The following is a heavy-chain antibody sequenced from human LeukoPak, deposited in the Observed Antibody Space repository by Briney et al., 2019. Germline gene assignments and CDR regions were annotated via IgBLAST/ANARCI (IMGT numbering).Heavy chain of an antibody. J-gene: IGHJ4*02. CDR1: GFVFDSHD. V-gene: IGHV3-23*01. Sequence: GGSLRLSCGASGFVFDSHDMHWVRQAPGKGLEWVSAISGSGGSTYYADSVKGRFTISRDNSKNTLYLQMNSLRAEDTAVYYCAKFYDILTGGYDYWGQGTLVTVSS. CDR3: AKFYDILTGGYDY. D-gene: IGHD3-9*01. CDR2: ISGSGGST.